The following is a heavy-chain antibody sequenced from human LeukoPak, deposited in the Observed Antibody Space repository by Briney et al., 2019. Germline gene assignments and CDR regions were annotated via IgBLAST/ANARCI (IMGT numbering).Heavy chain of an antibody. Sequence: SETLSLTCTVSGGSISSSSYYWGWIRQPPGKGLEWIGSIYYSGSTYYNPSLKSRVTISVDTSKNQFSLKLSSVTAADTALYYCARGVGSIAGAYWGQGTLVTVSS. J-gene: IGHJ4*02. D-gene: IGHD6-6*01. CDR3: ARGVGSIAGAY. V-gene: IGHV4-39*07. CDR1: GGSISSSSYY. CDR2: IYYSGST.